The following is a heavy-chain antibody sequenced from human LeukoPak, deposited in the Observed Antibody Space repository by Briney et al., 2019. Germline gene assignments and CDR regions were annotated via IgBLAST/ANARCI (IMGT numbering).Heavy chain of an antibody. J-gene: IGHJ2*01. CDR2: IYPGDSDT. Sequence: GESLKISCKGSGYSFTSYWIGWVSQVPGKGLEWMGNIYPGDSDTRYSPYFQGQVTISADKSISTAYLQWSSLKASDTAMYYCAGPAVGGYGDYVRYFDLRGRGTLVTVSS. D-gene: IGHD4-17*01. V-gene: IGHV5-51*01. CDR3: AGPAVGGYGDYVRYFDL. CDR1: GYSFTSYW.